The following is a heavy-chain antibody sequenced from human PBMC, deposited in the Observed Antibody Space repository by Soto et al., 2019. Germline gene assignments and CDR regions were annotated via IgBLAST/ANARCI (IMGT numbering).Heavy chain of an antibody. CDR2: ISAYNGNT. CDR1: GYTFTSCG. D-gene: IGHD4-17*01. CDR3: ARNGLAVTTTCDI. J-gene: IGHJ3*02. Sequence: ASVKVSCKASGYTFTSCGITWVRQAPGQGLEWMGWISAYNGNTNYAQKLQGRVTMTTDTSTTTVYMELRSLRSDDTAVYYCARNGLAVTTTCDIWGQGSMVTVSS. V-gene: IGHV1-18*01.